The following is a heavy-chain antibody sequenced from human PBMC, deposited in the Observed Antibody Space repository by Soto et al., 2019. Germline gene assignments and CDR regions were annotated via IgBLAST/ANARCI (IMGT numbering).Heavy chain of an antibody. J-gene: IGHJ4*02. CDR1: GFTFSSYA. CDR2: ISYDGRNE. V-gene: IGHV3-30-3*01. D-gene: IGHD6-19*01. Sequence: QVQLVESGGGVVQPGRSLRLSCAASGFTFSSYAMHWVRQAPGKGLELMAVISYDGRNEYYADSVKGRFTISRDNSKNRLYWQMNSRRAEDTAVYYCTRVSQWHIPDYWGQGTLVTVSS. CDR3: TRVSQWHIPDY.